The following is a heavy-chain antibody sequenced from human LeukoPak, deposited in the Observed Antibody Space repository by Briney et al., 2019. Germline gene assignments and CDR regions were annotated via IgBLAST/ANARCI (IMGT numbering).Heavy chain of an antibody. J-gene: IGHJ4*02. D-gene: IGHD6-13*01. V-gene: IGHV5-51*01. CDR3: ARRIRYSSSWYFDY. CDR1: GYSFTSYW. CDR2: IYPGDSDT. Sequence: GESLKISCKGSGYSFTSYWIDWVRQMPGKGLEWMGIIYPGDSDTRYSPSFQGQITISADKSISTAYLQWSSLKASDTAMYYCARRIRYSSSWYFDYWGQGTLVTVSS.